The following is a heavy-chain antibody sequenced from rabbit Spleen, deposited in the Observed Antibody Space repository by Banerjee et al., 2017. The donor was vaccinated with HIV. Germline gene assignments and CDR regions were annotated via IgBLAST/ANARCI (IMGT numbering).Heavy chain of an antibody. J-gene: IGHJ4*01. V-gene: IGHV1S7*01. CDR3: VREMAGKFGL. CDR2: IDPLFGRT. Sequence: SWVRQAPGKGLEWIGYIDPLFGRTYYASWVNGRFTISRENTQNTVSLQLNSLTAADTATYFCVREMAGKFGLWGPGTLVTVS. D-gene: IGHD4-1*01.